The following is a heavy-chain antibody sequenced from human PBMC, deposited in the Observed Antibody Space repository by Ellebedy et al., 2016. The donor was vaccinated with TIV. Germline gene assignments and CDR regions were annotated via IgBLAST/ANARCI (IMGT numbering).Heavy chain of an antibody. J-gene: IGHJ4*02. CDR3: ARKYYFDY. CDR1: GYTVTTYY. Sequence: ASVKVSCKAFGYTVTTYYVHWVRQAPGQGLEWVGIIDPSGGSTTYAQKFQGRVTMTSDTSTNTVYMELSSLRSEDTAIYYCARKYYFDYWGQGTLVTVSS. CDR2: IDPSGGST. V-gene: IGHV1-46*01.